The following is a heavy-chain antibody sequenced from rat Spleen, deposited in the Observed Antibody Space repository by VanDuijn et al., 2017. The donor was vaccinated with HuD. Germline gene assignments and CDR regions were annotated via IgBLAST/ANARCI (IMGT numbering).Heavy chain of an antibody. CDR3: VRGPNYGVHTDYFDY. CDR2: INKDSRII. V-gene: IGHV4-2*01. D-gene: IGHD1-11*01. Sequence: EVKLVESGGGLVQPGRSLKLSCAASGFNFNDYWMGWVRQAPGKGLEWIGEINKDSRIIKYSPSLKEKFTISRDNAQNTLFLQMNKLGSEDTAIYYCVRGPNYGVHTDYFDYWGQGVMVTVSS. J-gene: IGHJ2*01. CDR1: GFNFNDYW.